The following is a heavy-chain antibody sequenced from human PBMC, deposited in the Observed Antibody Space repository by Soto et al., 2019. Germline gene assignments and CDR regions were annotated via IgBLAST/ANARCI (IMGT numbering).Heavy chain of an antibody. D-gene: IGHD1-26*01. CDR3: AKDLVGSTPY. CDR2: ITTTDDT. CDR1: GFTFSSYD. Sequence: EVQLVESGGGLVQPGGSLRLSCAASGFTFSSYDMHWVRQAAGKTLEWVSGITTTDDTYYADSVKGRFTISRENAKNSLYLHMNSLRAGDTAVYYCAKDLVGSTPYWGQGTLVTVSS. J-gene: IGHJ4*02. V-gene: IGHV3-13*01.